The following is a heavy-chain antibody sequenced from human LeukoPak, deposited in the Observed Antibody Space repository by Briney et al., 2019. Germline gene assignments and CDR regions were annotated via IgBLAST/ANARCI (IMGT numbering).Heavy chain of an antibody. CDR2: ISSSSSYI. V-gene: IGHV3-21*01. CDR3: ARENYDILTGYYSYIWTYNWFDP. J-gene: IGHJ5*02. D-gene: IGHD3-9*01. CDR1: GFTFSSYS. Sequence: GGSLRLSCAASGFTFSSYSMNWVRQAPGKGLEWVSSISSSSSYIYYADSVKGRFTISRDNAKNSLHLQMNSLRAEDTAVYYCARENYDILTGYYSYIWTYNWFDPWGQGTLVTVSS.